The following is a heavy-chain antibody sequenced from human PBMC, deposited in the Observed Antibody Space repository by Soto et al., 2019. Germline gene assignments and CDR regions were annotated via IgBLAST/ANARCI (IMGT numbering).Heavy chain of an antibody. J-gene: IGHJ5*02. V-gene: IGHV3-7*01. Sequence: GGSLRLSCAASGFTFSSYWMSWVRQAPGKGLEWVANIKQDGSEKYYVDSVKGRFTISRDNAKNSLYLQMNSLRAEDTAVYYCARDFSDPYCSGGSCLNWFDPWGQGTLVTVSS. CDR3: ARDFSDPYCSGGSCLNWFDP. CDR2: IKQDGSEK. D-gene: IGHD2-15*01. CDR1: GFTFSSYW.